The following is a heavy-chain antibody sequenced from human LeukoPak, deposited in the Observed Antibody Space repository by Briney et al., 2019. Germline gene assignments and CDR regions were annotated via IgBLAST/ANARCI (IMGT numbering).Heavy chain of an antibody. CDR2: IYTSGST. V-gene: IGHV4-61*02. D-gene: IGHD1-14*01. Sequence: SQTLSLTCTVSGGSISSGSYYWSWIRQPAGKGLEWIGRIYTSGSTNYNPSLKSRVTISVDTSQNQFSLKLSSVTAADTAVYYCARDDAFRNLGRYWGQGTLVTVSS. J-gene: IGHJ4*02. CDR3: ARDDAFRNLGRY. CDR1: GGSISSGSYY.